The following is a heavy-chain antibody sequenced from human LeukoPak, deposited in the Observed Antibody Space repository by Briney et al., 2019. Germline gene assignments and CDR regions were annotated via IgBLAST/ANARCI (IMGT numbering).Heavy chain of an antibody. D-gene: IGHD3-3*01. V-gene: IGHV1-8*01. J-gene: IGHJ5*02. Sequence: ASVKVSCKASGFTFTSYDINWVRQASGQGLEWMGWMNPNNGNTGYAQKFQGRVTMTRNTSISTAYMELSSLGSEDTAVYYCARSMYYDFWSGYYLTFDPWGQGTLVTVSS. CDR3: ARSMYYDFWSGYYLTFDP. CDR2: MNPNNGNT. CDR1: GFTFTSYD.